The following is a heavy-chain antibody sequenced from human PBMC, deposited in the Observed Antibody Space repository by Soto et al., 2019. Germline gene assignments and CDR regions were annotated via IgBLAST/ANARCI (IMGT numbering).Heavy chain of an antibody. CDR1: GFTVSSNY. V-gene: IGHV3-53*01. CDR2: IYSGGSI. Sequence: GGSLRLSCAASGFTVSSNYMSWVRQAPGKGLEWVSVIYSGGSIYYADSVKGRFTISRDNSKNTLYLQMNSLRAEDTAVYYCARGFSSVVVTADAFDIWGQGTMVTVSS. CDR3: ARGFSSVVVTADAFDI. J-gene: IGHJ3*02. D-gene: IGHD2-21*02.